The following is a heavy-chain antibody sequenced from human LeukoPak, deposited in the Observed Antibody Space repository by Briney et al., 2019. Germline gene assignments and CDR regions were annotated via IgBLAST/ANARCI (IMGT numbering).Heavy chain of an antibody. CDR3: ARFGQWLDPSDALDI. V-gene: IGHV4-4*02. Sequence: SETLSLTCAVSGGSISSSNWWSWVRQPPGKGLEWIGEIYHSGSTNYNPSLKSRVTISVDKSKNQFSLKLSSVTAADTAVFYWARFGQWLDPSDALDIWAKGQWSPSLQ. CDR2: IYHSGST. J-gene: IGHJ3*02. D-gene: IGHD6-19*01. CDR1: GGSISSSNW.